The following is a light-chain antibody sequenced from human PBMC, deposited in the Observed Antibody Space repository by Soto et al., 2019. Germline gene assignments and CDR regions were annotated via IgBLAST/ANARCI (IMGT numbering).Light chain of an antibody. CDR3: QQRKNWPPIT. CDR1: QSVTSSY. J-gene: IGKJ5*01. CDR2: GVS. V-gene: IGKV3D-20*02. Sequence: EIVLTQSPGTLSLSPGERATLSCRASQSVTSSYLAWYQQKPGQAPRLLIYGVSSRATGIPDRFSGSGSGTDFTLTISSLQSADFAVYYCQQRKNWPPITFGQGTRLEIK.